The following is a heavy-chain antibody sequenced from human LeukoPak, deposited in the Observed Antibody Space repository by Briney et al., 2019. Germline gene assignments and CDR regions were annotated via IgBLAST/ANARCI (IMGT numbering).Heavy chain of an antibody. Sequence: GGSLRLSCAAAGFTFGGYAMSWDRQAPGKGLEWVSLISGSGDAYDADSVQGRFTISRDNSKNTLYLQVNSLRAEDTAVYYCVKAVHYADNSGYDYEYSCGQGTLVTVSS. D-gene: IGHD3-22*01. CDR2: ISGSGDA. CDR1: GFTFGGYA. V-gene: IGHV3-23*01. CDR3: VKAVHYADNSGYDYEYS. J-gene: IGHJ4*02.